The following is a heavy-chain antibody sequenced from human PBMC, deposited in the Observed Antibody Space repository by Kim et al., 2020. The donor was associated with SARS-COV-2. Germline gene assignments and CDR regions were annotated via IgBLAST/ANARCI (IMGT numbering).Heavy chain of an antibody. CDR2: ISAYNGNT. V-gene: IGHV1-18*01. J-gene: IGHJ5*02. D-gene: IGHD6-13*01. CDR3: ARVKSWFPQYNWFDP. Sequence: ASVKVSCKASGYTFTSYGISWVRQAPGQGLEWMGWISAYNGNTNYAQKLQGRVTMTTDTSTSTAYMELRSLRSDDTAVYYCARVKSWFPQYNWFDPWGQGTLVTVSS. CDR1: GYTFTSYG.